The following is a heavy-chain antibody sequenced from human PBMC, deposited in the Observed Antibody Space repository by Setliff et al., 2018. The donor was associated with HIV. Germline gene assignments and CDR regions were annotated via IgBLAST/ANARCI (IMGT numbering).Heavy chain of an antibody. Sequence: SETLSLTCAVSGYSISSGYYWGWIRQAPGKRLEWLGSIYDSGSTSYNPSLSSRLTISVDTSKNQVSLRLSSATAADTGVYYCATYADRESNRFDPWGQGILVTVS. CDR2: IYDSGST. J-gene: IGHJ5*02. CDR1: GYSISSGYY. D-gene: IGHD3-10*01. CDR3: ATYADRESNRFDP. V-gene: IGHV4-38-2*01.